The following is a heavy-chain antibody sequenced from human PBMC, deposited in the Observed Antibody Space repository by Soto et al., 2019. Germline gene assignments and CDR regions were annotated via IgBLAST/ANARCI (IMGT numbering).Heavy chain of an antibody. CDR1: GGSISSGGYS. CDR3: PAGAGLPRYY. V-gene: IGHV4-30-2*01. J-gene: IGHJ4*02. Sequence: QLQLQESGSGLVKPSQTLSLTCAVSGGSISSGGYSWSWIRQPPGKGLEWIGYIYHSGSTYYNPSPTGXVXLXXARSENQFSLKLSSVTAADTAVYYWPAGAGLPRYYWGQGTLVTVSS. D-gene: IGHD5-12*01. CDR2: IYHSGST.